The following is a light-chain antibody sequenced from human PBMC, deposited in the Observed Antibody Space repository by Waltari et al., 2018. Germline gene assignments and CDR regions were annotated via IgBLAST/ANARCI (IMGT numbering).Light chain of an antibody. V-gene: IGKV4-1*01. CDR3: QQYYSSPVP. J-gene: IGKJ5*01. CDR1: QSVLYRSDNKNY. Sequence: DIVMTQSPDSLAVSLGERATINCKSSQSVLYRSDNKNYLGWYQQKPGLPPKLLIYWASTRESGVPDRFSGSGSGTDFTLTISSLQAEDVAVYYCQQYYSSPVPFGQGTRLEIK. CDR2: WAS.